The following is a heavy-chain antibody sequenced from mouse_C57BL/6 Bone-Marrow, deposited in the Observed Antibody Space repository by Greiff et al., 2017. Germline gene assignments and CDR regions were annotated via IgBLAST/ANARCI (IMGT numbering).Heavy chain of an antibody. D-gene: IGHD2-10*01. Sequence: QVQLQQPGAELVKPGASVKMSCKASGYTFTSYWITWVKQRPGQGLEWIGDIYPGSGSTNYNEKFKSKATLTGDTSSSTAYMQLSSLTSEDSAVYYCATTYYLWYFDVWGTGTTVTVSS. V-gene: IGHV1-55*01. CDR3: ATTYYLWYFDV. J-gene: IGHJ1*03. CDR2: IYPGSGST. CDR1: GYTFTSYW.